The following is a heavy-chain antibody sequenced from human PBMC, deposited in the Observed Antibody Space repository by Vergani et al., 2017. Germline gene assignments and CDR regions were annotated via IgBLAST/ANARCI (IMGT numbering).Heavy chain of an antibody. CDR2: IKQDGSEK. J-gene: IGHJ4*02. CDR1: GFTFSSYW. Sequence: EVQLVESGGGLVQPGGSLRLSCAASGFTFSSYWMSWVRQAPGKGLEWVANIKQDGSEKYYVDSVKGRFTISRDNAKNSLYLQMNSLRAEDTAVYYCARHRRPISSSSEFDYWGQGTLVTVSS. D-gene: IGHD6-6*01. CDR3: ARHRRPISSSSEFDY. V-gene: IGHV3-7*01.